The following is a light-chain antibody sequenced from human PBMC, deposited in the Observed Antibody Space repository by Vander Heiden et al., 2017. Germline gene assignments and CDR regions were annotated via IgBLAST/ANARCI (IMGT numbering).Light chain of an antibody. Sequence: IVLTQSPGTLSLSPGESAALSCRASQSVSSNFLAWYQHRSGQAPRLLVYGASSRATGIPDRFSGSGSGTDFTLTINRLEPEDFAVYYCQRYGSSPPITFGPGTKVEIK. J-gene: IGKJ3*01. CDR3: QRYGSSPPIT. CDR1: QSVSSNF. CDR2: GAS. V-gene: IGKV3-20*01.